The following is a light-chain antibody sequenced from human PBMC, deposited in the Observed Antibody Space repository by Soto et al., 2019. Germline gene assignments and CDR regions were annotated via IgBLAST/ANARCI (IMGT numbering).Light chain of an antibody. CDR1: QSVSSN. J-gene: IGKJ1*01. CDR2: GAS. V-gene: IGKV3-15*01. CDR3: QQYNNWPRS. Sequence: IVMTQSPATLSVSLGERATLSCRTTQSVSSNLAWYQQKPGQAPRLLIYGASTRATVIPARFSGSGSGTEFTLTITSLQSEDFAVYYCQQYNNWPRSFGQGTKVEI.